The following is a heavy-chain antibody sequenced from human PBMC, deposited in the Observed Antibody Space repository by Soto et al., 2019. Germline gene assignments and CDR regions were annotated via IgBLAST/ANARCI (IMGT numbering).Heavy chain of an antibody. J-gene: IGHJ4*02. D-gene: IGHD1-1*01. V-gene: IGHV4-4*02. CDR1: GDSITSSNW. CDR3: ARDLGTGTDY. CDR2: IYHSGAT. Sequence: QVQLQESGPGLVKPSGTLSLTCAVSGDSITSSNWWSWVRQAPGKGLEWIGEIYHSGATTYNPSLKSRAIISVDPSNNHFSLKMTSVTAADTAVYFWARDLGTGTDYWGRGTLVTVAS.